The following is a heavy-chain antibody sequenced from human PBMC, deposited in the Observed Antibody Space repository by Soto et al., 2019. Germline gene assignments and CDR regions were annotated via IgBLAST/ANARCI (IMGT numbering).Heavy chain of an antibody. V-gene: IGHV1-18*01. CDR1: VISDG. CDR3: ARRGPQDMDV. CDR2: IYVNDGNT. J-gene: IGHJ6*04. Sequence: QDQLVQSGAEVKKPGASVKVSCKASVISDGVRWVRQAPGHGLEWLGWIYVNDGNTHYAQKFQGRLTMTADTSTSTAYVELRSLISDDTAVYYCARRGPQDMDVWGEGTTVTVSS. D-gene: IGHD3-10*01.